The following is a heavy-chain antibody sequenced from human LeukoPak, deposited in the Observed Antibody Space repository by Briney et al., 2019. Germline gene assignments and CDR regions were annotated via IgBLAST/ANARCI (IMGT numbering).Heavy chain of an antibody. J-gene: IGHJ6*02. CDR2: INRSGST. V-gene: IGHV4-34*01. Sequence: PSETLSLTCAVYGGSFSGYYWSWIRQPPGKGLEWIGEINRSGSTNYNPSLKSRVTISVDTSKNQFSLKLSSVTAADTAVYYCARVHGGTSWGGGNYYYGMDVWGQGTTVTVSS. D-gene: IGHD2-2*01. CDR3: ARVHGGTSWGGGNYYYGMDV. CDR1: GGSFSGYY.